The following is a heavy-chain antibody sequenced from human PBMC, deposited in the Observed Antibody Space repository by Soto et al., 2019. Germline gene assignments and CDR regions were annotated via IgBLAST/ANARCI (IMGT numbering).Heavy chain of an antibody. CDR1: GFTFSSYA. D-gene: IGHD1-26*01. Sequence: GGSLRLSCAASGFTFSSYAMHWVRQAPGKGLEWVAVISYDGSNKYYADSVKGRFTISRDNSKNTLYLQMNSLRAEDTAVYYCARRGGIVGATAYAFDIWGQGTMVTVSS. CDR2: ISYDGSNK. V-gene: IGHV3-30-3*01. J-gene: IGHJ3*02. CDR3: ARRGGIVGATAYAFDI.